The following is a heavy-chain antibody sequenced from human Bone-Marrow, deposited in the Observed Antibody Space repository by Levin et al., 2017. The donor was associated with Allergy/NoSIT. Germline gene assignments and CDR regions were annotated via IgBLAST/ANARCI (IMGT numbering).Heavy chain of an antibody. J-gene: IGHJ4*02. CDR1: GFIFSNYA. CDR3: AGYDTSAYHSPFDY. CDR2: ISGSGGNT. D-gene: IGHD3-22*01. V-gene: IGHV3-23*01. Sequence: PGGSLRLSYAASGFIFSNYAMNWVRQAPGKGLEWVSQISGSGGNTHYADSVKGRFTFSRDNSKNTLYLQMNSLRAEDTAVYYCAGYDTSAYHSPFDYWGQGTLVTVSS.